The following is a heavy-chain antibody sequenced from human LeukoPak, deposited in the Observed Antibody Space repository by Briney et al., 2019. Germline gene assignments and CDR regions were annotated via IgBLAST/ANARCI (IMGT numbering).Heavy chain of an antibody. CDR1: GFSFSTYA. Sequence: PGRSLRLSCAASGFSFSTYAMHWVRQAPGKGLEWVALIWHDASHTFYTDSVKGRFTISRDNAKNTLYLQMNSLTVEDTALYYCVRIATVTTPDYWGQGTLVTVSS. V-gene: IGHV3-33*03. D-gene: IGHD4-17*01. J-gene: IGHJ4*02. CDR2: IWHDASHT. CDR3: VRIATVTTPDY.